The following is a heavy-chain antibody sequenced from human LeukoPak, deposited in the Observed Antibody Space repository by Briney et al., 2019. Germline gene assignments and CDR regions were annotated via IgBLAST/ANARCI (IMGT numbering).Heavy chain of an antibody. D-gene: IGHD6-13*01. Sequence: SETLSLTRTVSGGSISSYYWSWIRQPPGKGLEWIGYIYYSGSTNYNPSLKSRATISVDTSKNQFPLKLSSVTAADTAVYYCARNLGGSSWVFDYWGQGTLVTVSS. J-gene: IGHJ4*02. CDR1: GGSISSYY. CDR3: ARNLGGSSWVFDY. V-gene: IGHV4-59*01. CDR2: IYYSGST.